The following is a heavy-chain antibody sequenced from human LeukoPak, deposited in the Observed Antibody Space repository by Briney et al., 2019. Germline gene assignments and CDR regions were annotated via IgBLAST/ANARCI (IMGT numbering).Heavy chain of an antibody. CDR1: GDSIRSNNYH. CDR2: IDYSGNT. Sequence: RASETLSLTCSVSGDSIRSNNYHWGWIRPSPGRGLEWIGTIDYSGNTYYNPSLNSRVTISADTSRNQFSLKLSSVTAADTAIYYCVRRVNTYGGWFDRWGQGALVTVSS. J-gene: IGHJ5*02. V-gene: IGHV4-39*01. CDR3: VRRVNTYGGWFDR. D-gene: IGHD5-18*01.